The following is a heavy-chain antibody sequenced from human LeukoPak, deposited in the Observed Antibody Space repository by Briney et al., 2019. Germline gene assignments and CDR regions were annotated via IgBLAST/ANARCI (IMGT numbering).Heavy chain of an antibody. V-gene: IGHV3-21*01. CDR2: ISSSSSYV. CDR3: AKEALGIEDSFYYYGMDV. D-gene: IGHD7-27*01. CDR1: GFTFSSYS. Sequence: GGSLRLSCAASGFTFSSYSMNWVRQAPGKGLEWVSSISSSSSYVYYADSVKGRFTISRDNAKNSLYLQMNSLRAEDTAVYYCAKEALGIEDSFYYYGMDVWGQGTTVTVSS. J-gene: IGHJ6*02.